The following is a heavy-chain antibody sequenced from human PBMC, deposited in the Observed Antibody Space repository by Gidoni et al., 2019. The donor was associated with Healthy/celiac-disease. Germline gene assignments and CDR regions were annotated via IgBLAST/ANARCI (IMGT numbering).Heavy chain of an antibody. CDR2: IYYSGST. CDR1: GGSISSSSYY. CDR3: ARFVGYGSGSYYNGDWFDP. D-gene: IGHD3-10*01. J-gene: IGHJ5*02. V-gene: IGHV4-39*01. Sequence: QLQLQESGPGLVKPSETLSLTCTVSGGSISSSSYYWGWIRQPPGKGLEWIGSIYYSGSTYYNPSLKSRVTISVDTSKNQFSLKLSSVTAADTAVYYCARFVGYGSGSYYNGDWFDPWGQGTLVTVSS.